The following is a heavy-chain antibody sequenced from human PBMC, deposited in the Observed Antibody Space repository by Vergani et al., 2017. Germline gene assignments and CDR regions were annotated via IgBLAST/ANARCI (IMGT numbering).Heavy chain of an antibody. CDR1: GGSISSSNW. CDR3: ASSVSGSDDFDY. Sequence: QVQLQESGPGLVKPSGTLSLTCAVSGGSISSSNWWTWVRHPPGKGLEWIGEIYHRGSTNYNPSLKSRVTILVDKSKNQFSLKLSSVTAADTAVYYCASSVSGSDDFDYWGQGTLVTVSS. D-gene: IGHD1-26*01. CDR2: IYHRGST. J-gene: IGHJ4*02. V-gene: IGHV4-4*02.